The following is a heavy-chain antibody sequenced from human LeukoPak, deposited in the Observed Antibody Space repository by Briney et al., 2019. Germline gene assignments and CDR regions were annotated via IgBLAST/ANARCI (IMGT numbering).Heavy chain of an antibody. CDR2: IYYSGST. J-gene: IGHJ4*02. Sequence: SETLPLTCTFSGGSISRYYWSWIRQPPGKGLEWNEYIYYSGSTNYTASLKSRVTISVDTSKNKLYLTVSPVNGADTAVFYCARGDSVGATRVVFDYGGQGTLVSVSS. V-gene: IGHV4-59*01. CDR1: GGSISRYY. CDR3: ARGDSVGATRVVFDY. D-gene: IGHD1-26*01.